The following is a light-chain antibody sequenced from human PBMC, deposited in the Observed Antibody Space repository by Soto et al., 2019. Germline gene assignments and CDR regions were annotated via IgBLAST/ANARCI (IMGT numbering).Light chain of an antibody. J-gene: IGKJ4*01. Sequence: AIQLTQSPSSLSASIGDRVAITCRASQDITSALAWYQQKPGRPPKLLIYDVSSLESDVPSRFRGSGSGTDFILTICSLQPEDFATYYCQHFKDSPLTFGGGTNVEI. V-gene: IGKV1D-13*01. CDR2: DVS. CDR3: QHFKDSPLT. CDR1: QDITSA.